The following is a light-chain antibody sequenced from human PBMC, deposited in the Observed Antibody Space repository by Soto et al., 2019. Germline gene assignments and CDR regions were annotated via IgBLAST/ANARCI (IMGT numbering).Light chain of an antibody. CDR1: QSVSNNY. J-gene: IGKJ4*01. CDR2: GAS. CDR3: QQYDTYSPRLA. Sequence: EIVLTQSPGTLSLSPGERATLSCRASQSVSNNYLAWYQQKPGQAPRLLIYGASNRATGIPDRFSGSGSGTDFTLTISRLEPEDFAVYYCQQYDTYSPRLAFGGGTTVEIK. V-gene: IGKV3-20*01.